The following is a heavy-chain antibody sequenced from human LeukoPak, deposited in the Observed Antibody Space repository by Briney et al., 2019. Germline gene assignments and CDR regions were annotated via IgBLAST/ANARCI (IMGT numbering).Heavy chain of an antibody. CDR1: GGSISSTSYY. V-gene: IGHV4-39*01. CDR3: APAKYSSGWYIFDY. D-gene: IGHD6-19*01. CDR2: IYYSGST. J-gene: IGHJ4*02. Sequence: SETLSLTWTVSGGSISSTSYYWGWIRQPPRKGLEWIGSIYYSGSTYYNPSLKSRVTISVDTSKNQFSLKVSSVTAADTAVYYCAPAKYSSGWYIFDYWGQGTLVTVSS.